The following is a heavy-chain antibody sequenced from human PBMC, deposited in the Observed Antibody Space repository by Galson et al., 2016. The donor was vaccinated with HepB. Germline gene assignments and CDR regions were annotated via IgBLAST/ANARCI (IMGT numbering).Heavy chain of an antibody. CDR1: GFTFSSYG. D-gene: IGHD2-15*01. CDR3: AKSAVLTRWQLALSNFDY. V-gene: IGHV3-23*01. Sequence: SLRLSCAASGFTFSSYGMNWVRQAPGKGLEWVSAISGSAVSTNYAASVKGRFTISRDKSKNTLYLQMNSLRAEDTAVYYCAKSAVLTRWQLALSNFDYWGQGTLVTVSS. J-gene: IGHJ4*02. CDR2: ISGSAVST.